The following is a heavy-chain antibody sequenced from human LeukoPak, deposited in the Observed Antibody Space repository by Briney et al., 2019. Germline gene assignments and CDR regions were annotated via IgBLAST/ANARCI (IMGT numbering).Heavy chain of an antibody. CDR2: ISSSGSII. CDR1: GFTFSDYY. Sequence: GGSLRLSCAASGFTFSDYYMSWIRQAPGKGLEWVSYISSSGSIIYYADSVKGRFTISRDNAKKSLYLQMNSLRAEDTAVYYCARVWSFMSIRSMDVWGKGTTVTVSS. CDR3: ARVWSFMSIRSMDV. J-gene: IGHJ6*03. D-gene: IGHD3-10*02. V-gene: IGHV3-11*01.